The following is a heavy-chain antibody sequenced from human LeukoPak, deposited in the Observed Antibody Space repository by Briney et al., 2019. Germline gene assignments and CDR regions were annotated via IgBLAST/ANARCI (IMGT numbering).Heavy chain of an antibody. J-gene: IGHJ4*02. CDR1: GFTFSSYG. CDR3: ARSGGYFDY. D-gene: IGHD2-15*01. CDR2: ISGSGSGGST. V-gene: IGHV3-23*01. Sequence: GGSLRLSCAASGFTFSSYGMTWVRQAPGKGLEWVSAISGSGSGGSTYYADSVKGRFTISRDNAKNSLYLQMNSLRAEDTAVYYCARSGGYFDYWGQGTLVTVSS.